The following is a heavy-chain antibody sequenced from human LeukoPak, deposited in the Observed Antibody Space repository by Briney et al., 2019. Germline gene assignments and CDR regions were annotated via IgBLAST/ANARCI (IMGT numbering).Heavy chain of an antibody. D-gene: IGHD3-22*01. CDR1: GGSISSYY. Sequence: SETLSLTCTVSGGSISSYYWSWIRQPPGKGLEWIGYIYYSGSTNYNPSLKSRVTISVDTSKNQFSLKLSSVTAADTAVYYCAREEGPYYYDSSGYFDYWGQGTLVTVSS. CDR2: IYYSGST. CDR3: AREEGPYYYDSSGYFDY. J-gene: IGHJ4*02. V-gene: IGHV4-59*01.